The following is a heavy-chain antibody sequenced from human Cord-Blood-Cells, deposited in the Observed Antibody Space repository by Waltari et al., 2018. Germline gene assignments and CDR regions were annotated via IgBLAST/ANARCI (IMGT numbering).Heavy chain of an antibody. D-gene: IGHD3-10*01. V-gene: IGHV1-8*01. CDR1: GYTFTSYD. CDR3: ARNMVQGVIISSPNDY. J-gene: IGHJ4*02. CDR2: MNPNSGNT. Sequence: QVQLVQSGAEVKKPGASVKVSCKASGYTFTSYDINWVRQATGQGLEWMGLMNPNSGNTGYAQKCQGRVTMTRNTAISTAYMELSSLRSEDTAVYYCARNMVQGVIISSPNDYWGQGTLVTVSS.